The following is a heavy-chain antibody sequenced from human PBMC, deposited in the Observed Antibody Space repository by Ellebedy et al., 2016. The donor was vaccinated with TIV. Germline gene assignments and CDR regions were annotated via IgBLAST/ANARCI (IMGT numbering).Heavy chain of an antibody. Sequence: GGSLRLSXTASGFTVINNYIRWFRQAPGKGLEWVALISFDGSGKYYADSVKGRFTISRDNSKNTLYLQVHSLRTEDTAVYYCAKDRLTGSGNSDGFDIWGQGTMVTVSS. CDR2: ISFDGSGK. V-gene: IGHV3-30*18. CDR1: GFTVINNY. CDR3: AKDRLTGSGNSDGFDI. J-gene: IGHJ3*02. D-gene: IGHD1-26*01.